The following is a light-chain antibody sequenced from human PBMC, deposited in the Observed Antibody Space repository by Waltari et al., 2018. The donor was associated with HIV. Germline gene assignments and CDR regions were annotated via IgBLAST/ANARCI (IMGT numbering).Light chain of an antibody. CDR1: QGVRTY. J-gene: IGKJ2*01. Sequence: DIQLTQSPSFLSASVGDRVTITCRASQGVRTYLVWYQQNPGKAPKLIIYGDYTLGSRVPSRFSGRGSGTEFALTISSLQPGDSAVYYCQPLHSDPGRFGEATTVEI. CDR2: GDY. V-gene: IGKV1-9*01. CDR3: QPLHSDPGR.